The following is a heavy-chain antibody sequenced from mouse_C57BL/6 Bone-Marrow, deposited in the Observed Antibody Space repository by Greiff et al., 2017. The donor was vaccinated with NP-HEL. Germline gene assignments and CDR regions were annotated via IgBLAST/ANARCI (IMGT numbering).Heavy chain of an antibody. D-gene: IGHD2-4*01. CDR1: GFTFSDYY. V-gene: IGHV5-16*01. CDR3: ARDPFIYYDYDDWYFDV. CDR2: INYDGSST. J-gene: IGHJ1*03. Sequence: EVQVVESEGGLVQPGSSMKLSCTASGFTFSDYYMAWVRQVPEKGLEWVANINYDGSSTYYLDSLKSRFIISRDNAKNILYLQMSSLKSEDTATYYCARDPFIYYDYDDWYFDVWGTGTTVTVSS.